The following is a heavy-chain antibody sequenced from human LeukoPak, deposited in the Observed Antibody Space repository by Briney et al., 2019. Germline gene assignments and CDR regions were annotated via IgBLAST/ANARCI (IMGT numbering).Heavy chain of an antibody. CDR3: VRECSSTSCPFDY. V-gene: IGHV1-69-2*01. CDR1: GYTFTDYY. J-gene: IGHJ4*02. Sequence: ASAKISCKVSGYTFTDYYMHWVQQAPGKGLEWMGLVDPEDGETIYAEKFQGRVTITADTSTDTAYMELSSLRSEDTAVYCCVRECSSTSCPFDYWGQGTLVTVSS. D-gene: IGHD2-2*01. CDR2: VDPEDGET.